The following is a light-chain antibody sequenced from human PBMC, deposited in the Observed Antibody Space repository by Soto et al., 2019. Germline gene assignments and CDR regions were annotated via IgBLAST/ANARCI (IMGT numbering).Light chain of an antibody. J-gene: IGLJ2*01. CDR3: CSYAGSYTFDVV. CDR2: DVS. V-gene: IGLV2-11*01. CDR1: SSDVGGYNY. Sequence: QSALTQPRSVSGSPGQSVTISCTGTSSDVGGYNYVSWYQQHPGKAPKLMIYDVSKRPSGVPDRFSGSKSGNTASLTISGLQAEDEADYCCCSYAGSYTFDVVFGGGTKLTVL.